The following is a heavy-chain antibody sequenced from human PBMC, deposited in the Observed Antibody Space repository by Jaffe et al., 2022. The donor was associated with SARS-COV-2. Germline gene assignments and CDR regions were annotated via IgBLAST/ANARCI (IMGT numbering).Heavy chain of an antibody. V-gene: IGHV4-59*01. D-gene: IGHD5-12*01. CDR1: GGSISSYY. CDR3: ARDPGDGYNDEGFDY. Sequence: QVQLQESGPGLVKPSETLSLTCTVSGGSISSYYWSWIRQPPGKGLEWIGYIYYSGSTNYNPSLKSRVTISVDTSKNQFSLKLSSVTAADTAVYYCARDPGDGYNDEGFDYWGQGTLVTVSS. CDR2: IYYSGST. J-gene: IGHJ4*02.